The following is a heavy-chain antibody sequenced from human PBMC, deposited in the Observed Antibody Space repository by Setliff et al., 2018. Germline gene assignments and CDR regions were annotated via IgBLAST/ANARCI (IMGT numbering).Heavy chain of an antibody. D-gene: IGHD3-22*01. V-gene: IGHV5-51*01. CDR2: IYPGDSDT. Sequence: GESLKISCKGSGYSFTSYWIGWVRQMPGEGLEWMGIIYPGDSDTRYSPSFQGQDTISADKSISTAYLQWSSLKASDTAMYYCARYDSSGYHYYYGMDVWGQGTTVTVSS. CDR1: GYSFTSYW. J-gene: IGHJ6*02. CDR3: ARYDSSGYHYYYGMDV.